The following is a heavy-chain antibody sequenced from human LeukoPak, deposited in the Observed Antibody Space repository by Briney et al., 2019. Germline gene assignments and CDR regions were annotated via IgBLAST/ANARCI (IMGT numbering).Heavy chain of an antibody. D-gene: IGHD6-13*01. Sequence: GGSLRLSCAASGFTFSSYSMNWVRQAPGKGLEWVSSISSSSSYIYYADSVKGRFTISRDNAKNSLYPQMNSLRAEDTAVYYCARSRAAAGTADYWGQGTLVTVSS. CDR2: ISSSSSYI. V-gene: IGHV3-21*01. CDR3: ARSRAAAGTADY. J-gene: IGHJ4*02. CDR1: GFTFSSYS.